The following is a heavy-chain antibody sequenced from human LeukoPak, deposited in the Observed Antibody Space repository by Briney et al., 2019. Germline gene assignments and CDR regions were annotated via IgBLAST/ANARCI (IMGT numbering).Heavy chain of an antibody. V-gene: IGHV3-53*05. CDR2: IYSADSA. CDR1: GFTVSRNY. D-gene: IGHD5-24*01. CDR3: ARDLRRDGYNPDY. J-gene: IGHJ4*02. Sequence: GGSLRLSCAASGFTVSRNYMSWVRQAPGKGLEWVSVIYSADSAYYADSVRGRFTISRDNSKNTLYLQMNSLRAEDTAVYYCARDLRRDGYNPDYWGQGTLVTVSS.